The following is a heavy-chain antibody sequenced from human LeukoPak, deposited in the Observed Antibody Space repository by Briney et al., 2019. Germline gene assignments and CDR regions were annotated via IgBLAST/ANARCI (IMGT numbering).Heavy chain of an antibody. V-gene: IGHV5-51*01. CDR1: GYSFTSYW. J-gene: IGHJ6*03. CDR3: ARNYYYMDV. Sequence: GESLKISCKGSGYSFTSYWIAWVRQLPGKGLEWMGIIYTGDSDTRYSPSFQGQVTISADRSVSTAYLQWSSLKASDTAMYYCARNYYYMDVWGKGTTVTVSS. CDR2: IYTGDSDT.